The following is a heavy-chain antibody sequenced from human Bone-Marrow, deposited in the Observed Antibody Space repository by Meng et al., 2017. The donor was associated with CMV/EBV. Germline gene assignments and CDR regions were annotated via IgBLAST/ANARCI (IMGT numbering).Heavy chain of an antibody. J-gene: IGHJ4*02. CDR3: ARDVRFSSSWYGSDY. D-gene: IGHD6-13*01. CDR1: GYTFTGYY. Sequence: ASVKVSCKASGYTFTGYYMHCVRQAPGQGLEWMGWISVYNGNTNYAQKFQGRVTMTTDTSTTTAYMELRSLRSDDTAVYYCARDVRFSSSWYGSDYWGQGTLVTVSS. V-gene: IGHV1-18*04. CDR2: ISVYNGNT.